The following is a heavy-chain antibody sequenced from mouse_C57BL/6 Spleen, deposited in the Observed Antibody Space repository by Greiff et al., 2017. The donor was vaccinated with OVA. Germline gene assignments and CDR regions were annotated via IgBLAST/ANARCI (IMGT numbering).Heavy chain of an antibody. CDR3: AYSNYEGFDY. D-gene: IGHD2-5*01. CDR1: GYSFTGYY. J-gene: IGHJ2*01. CDR2: INPSTGGT. Sequence: VHVKQSGPELVKPGASVKISCKASGYSFTGYYMNWVKQSPEKSLEWIGEINPSTGGTTYNQKFKAKATLTVDKSSSTAYMQLKSLTSEDSAVYYCAYSNYEGFDYWGQGTTLTVSS. V-gene: IGHV1-42*01.